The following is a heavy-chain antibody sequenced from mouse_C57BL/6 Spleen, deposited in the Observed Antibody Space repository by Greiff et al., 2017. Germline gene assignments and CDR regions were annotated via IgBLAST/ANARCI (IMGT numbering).Heavy chain of an antibody. V-gene: IGHV14-4*01. CDR1: GFNITDDY. Sequence: EVQLQQSGAELVRPGASVKLSCTASGFNITDDYMHWVKQRPEQGLEWIGWIDPENGDTEYASKFQGKAPITADTSSNTAYLQLSSLTSENIAVYDWTTTDRFTLDQRGYGDTRTVSS. CDR2: IDPENGDT. J-gene: IGHJ2*01. CDR3: TTTDRFTLDQ.